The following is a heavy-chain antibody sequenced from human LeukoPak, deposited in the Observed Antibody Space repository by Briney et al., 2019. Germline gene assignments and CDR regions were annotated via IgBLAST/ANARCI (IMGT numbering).Heavy chain of an antibody. CDR2: IIPIFGTA. CDR1: GGTFSGYA. CDR3: ARGVIIVGATLNNYYYYYMDV. J-gene: IGHJ6*03. D-gene: IGHD1-26*01. V-gene: IGHV1-69*05. Sequence: ASVKVSCKASGGTFSGYAIIWVRQAPGQGLEWMGGIIPIFGTANYAQKFQGRVTITTDESTSTAYMELSSLRSEDTAVYYCARGVIIVGATLNNYYYYYMDVWGKGTTVTVSS.